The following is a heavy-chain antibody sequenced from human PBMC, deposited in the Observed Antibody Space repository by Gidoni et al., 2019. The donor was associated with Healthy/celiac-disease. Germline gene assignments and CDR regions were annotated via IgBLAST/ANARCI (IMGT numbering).Heavy chain of an antibody. CDR3: ARAELQNYYDSSGYYHFDY. V-gene: IGHV1-69*01. D-gene: IGHD3-22*01. CDR2: IIPIFGTA. J-gene: IGHJ4*02. CDR1: GGTFSSYA. Sequence: QVQLVQSGAAVKKPGSSVKVSCKASGGTFSSYAISWVRQAPGQGLEWMGGIIPIFGTANYAQKFQGRVTITADESTSTAYMELSSLRSEDTAVYYCARAELQNYYDSSGYYHFDYWGQGTLVTVSS.